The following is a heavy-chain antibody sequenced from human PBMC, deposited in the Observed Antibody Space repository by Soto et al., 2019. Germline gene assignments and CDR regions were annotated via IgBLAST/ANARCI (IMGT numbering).Heavy chain of an antibody. V-gene: IGHV1-58*01. D-gene: IGHD2-2*01. CDR1: GFTFTSSA. CDR3: AADPDYARDAFDI. Sequence: XXVKVSFTAAGFTFTSSALPCVRQARGQRLEWIGWIVVGSGNTNYAQKFQERVTITRDMSTSTAYMELSSLRSEDTAVYYCAADPDYARDAFDIWGQGTMVTVSS. J-gene: IGHJ3*02. CDR2: IVVGSGNT.